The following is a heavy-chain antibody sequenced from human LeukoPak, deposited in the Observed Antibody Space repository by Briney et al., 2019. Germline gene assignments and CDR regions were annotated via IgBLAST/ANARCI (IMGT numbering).Heavy chain of an antibody. J-gene: IGHJ4*02. D-gene: IGHD3-9*01. CDR3: ATDISTHYFGS. Sequence: GGSLRLSCAASGISFSSYGMHWVRQAPGKGLEWVTFIWYDASNKYYTESVKGRFTISRDNSRNTLFLQMNSLRAEDTAIYYCATDISTHYFGSWGQGTLVTVSS. CDR1: GISFSSYG. CDR2: IWYDASNK. V-gene: IGHV3-30*02.